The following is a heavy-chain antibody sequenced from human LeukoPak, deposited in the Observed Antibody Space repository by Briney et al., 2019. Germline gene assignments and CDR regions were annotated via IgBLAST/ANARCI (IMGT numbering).Heavy chain of an antibody. CDR1: GGSISSYY. J-gene: IGHJ5*02. V-gene: IGHV4-4*07. D-gene: IGHD3-22*01. CDR3: ARVDSSGYYSLWFDP. CDR2: IYTSGST. Sequence: PSETLSLTCTVSGGSISSYYWSWIRQPAGKGLEWIGRIYTSGSTNYNPSLKSRVTMSVDTSKNQFSLKLSSVTAADTAVYYCARVDSSGYYSLWFDPWGQGTLVTVSS.